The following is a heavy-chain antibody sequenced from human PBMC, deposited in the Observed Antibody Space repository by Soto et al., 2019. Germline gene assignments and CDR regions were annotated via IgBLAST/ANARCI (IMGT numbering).Heavy chain of an antibody. V-gene: IGHV3-23*01. CDR1: GFTFSSYA. Sequence: PGGSLRLSCAASGFTFSSYAMSWVRQAPGKGLEWVSSIRGSGETTHYADSVKGRFSISRDNTAEALYLKMNSLRVGGTAVYYCARAQWALRTSYHYYGLDVWGQRTTVTVSS. J-gene: IGHJ6*02. CDR2: IRGSGETT. D-gene: IGHD4-17*01. CDR3: ARAQWALRTSYHYYGLDV.